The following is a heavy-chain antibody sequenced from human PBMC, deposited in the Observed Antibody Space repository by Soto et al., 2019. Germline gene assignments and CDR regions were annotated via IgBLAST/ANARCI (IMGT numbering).Heavy chain of an antibody. D-gene: IGHD5-12*01. J-gene: IGHJ6*02. CDR1: GGTFSSYA. Sequence: QVQLVQSGAEVQKPGSSVKVSCKASGGTFSSYAISWVRQAPGQGLEWMGGIIPIFGTANYAQKFQGRVTITADESTSTAYMELSSLRSEDTAVYYCARVYSGYDYYYYYGMDVWGQGTTVTVSS. CDR2: IIPIFGTA. V-gene: IGHV1-69*01. CDR3: ARVYSGYDYYYYYGMDV.